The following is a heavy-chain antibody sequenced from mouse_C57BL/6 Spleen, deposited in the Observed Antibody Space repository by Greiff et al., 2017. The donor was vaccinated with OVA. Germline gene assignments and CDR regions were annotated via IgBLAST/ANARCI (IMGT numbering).Heavy chain of an antibody. CDR2: IRYDGSN. V-gene: IGHV3-6*01. D-gene: IGHD1-1*01. CDR3: ASAPNSYGSRGGYFDV. CDR1: GYSITSGYY. J-gene: IGHJ1*03. Sequence: EVKLLESGPGLVKPSQSLSLTCSVTGYSITSGYYWNWIRQFPGNKLEWMGYIRYDGSNNYNPSLKNRISITRDTSKNQFFLKLNSVTTEDTATYYCASAPNSYGSRGGYFDVWGTGTTVTVSS.